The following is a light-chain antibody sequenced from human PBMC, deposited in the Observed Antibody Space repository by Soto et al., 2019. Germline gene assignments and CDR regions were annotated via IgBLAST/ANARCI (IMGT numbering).Light chain of an antibody. J-gene: IGKJ2*01. CDR1: QSVGSN. Sequence: EIVMTQSPATLSVSPGERATLSCRASQSVGSNLAWYQQKPGQAPRLLIYGASTRATGIPARFSGSGSGTEFTHTISTLQSEDFAVYYCQQYNNWPPANTFGQGTKLEIK. CDR3: QQYNNWPPANT. V-gene: IGKV3-15*01. CDR2: GAS.